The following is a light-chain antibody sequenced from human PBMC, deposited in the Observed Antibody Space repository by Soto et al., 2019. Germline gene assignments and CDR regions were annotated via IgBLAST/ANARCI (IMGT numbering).Light chain of an antibody. V-gene: IGLV2-14*03. Sequence: QSALTQPASVSGSPGQSITISCTGTSSDVGGYNYVSWYQHHPGKAPKLMIFDVSNRPSGVSNRFSGSKSGNTASLTISGLQPEDEAEYYCSSYTTGNTRQIVFGAGTQLTVL. CDR2: DVS. CDR3: SSYTTGNTRQIV. CDR1: SSDVGGYNY. J-gene: IGLJ7*01.